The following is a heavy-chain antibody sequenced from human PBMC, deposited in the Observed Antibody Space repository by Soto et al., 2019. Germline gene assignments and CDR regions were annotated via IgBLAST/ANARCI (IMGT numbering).Heavy chain of an antibody. Sequence: QVQLQESGLGLVKPSETLSLTCTVSGGSVSSGSYYWSWIRQPPGKGLEWIGYIYYSGSTNYNPSLKSRVTISVDTSKNQFSLKLSSVTAADTAVYYCARDPGYSGYDSLGYDYWGQGTLVTVSS. CDR3: ARDPGYSGYDSLGYDY. J-gene: IGHJ4*02. D-gene: IGHD5-12*01. CDR1: GGSVSSGSYY. CDR2: IYYSGST. V-gene: IGHV4-61*01.